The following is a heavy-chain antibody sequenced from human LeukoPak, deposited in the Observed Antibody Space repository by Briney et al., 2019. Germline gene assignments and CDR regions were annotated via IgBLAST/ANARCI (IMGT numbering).Heavy chain of an antibody. CDR2: ISYSGST. V-gene: IGHV4-39*02. D-gene: IGHD5-24*01. CDR1: GGSISSSSYY. Sequence: PSETLSLTCTVSGGSISSSSYYWGWIRQPPGKGLEWIGTISYSGSTYYNPSLKSRVTISVDTSKNHFSLKLSSVTAADTAVYYCARRRDNNYYYGMGVWGQGTTVTVSS. CDR3: ARRRDNNYYYGMGV. J-gene: IGHJ6*02.